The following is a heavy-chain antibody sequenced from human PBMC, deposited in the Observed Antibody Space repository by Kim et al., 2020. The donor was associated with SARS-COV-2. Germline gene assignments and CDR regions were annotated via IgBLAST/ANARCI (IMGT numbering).Heavy chain of an antibody. D-gene: IGHD3-10*02. V-gene: IGHV3-64*01. Sequence: GGSLRLSCAASGFTFSNYAIHWVRQAPGKGLEYVSAISGNGGSTYYANSVKGRFTISRDNSKNTLDLQMGSLRVEDMAVYYCARGRGTMSVDYWGQGTLVTVSS. J-gene: IGHJ4*02. CDR1: GFTFSNYA. CDR2: ISGNGGST. CDR3: ARGRGTMSVDY.